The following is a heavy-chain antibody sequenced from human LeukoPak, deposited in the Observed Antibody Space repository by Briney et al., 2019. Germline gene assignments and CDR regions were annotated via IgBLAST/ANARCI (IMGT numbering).Heavy chain of an antibody. Sequence: GGSLRLSCAASGFTFTSYGMHWVRQAPGKGLEWVALITYDGYYKYYSDSVKGRFTISSDTSKNTLYLQMNSLRDEDTAVYYCARDLSPVVRASPMGYWGQGTLVTVSS. CDR3: ARDLSPVVRASPMGY. CDR2: ITYDGYYK. D-gene: IGHD3-10*01. V-gene: IGHV3-30*03. CDR1: GFTFTSYG. J-gene: IGHJ4*02.